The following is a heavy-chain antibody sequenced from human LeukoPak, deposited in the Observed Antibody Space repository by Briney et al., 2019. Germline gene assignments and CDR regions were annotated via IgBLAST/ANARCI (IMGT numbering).Heavy chain of an antibody. CDR1: GFTFSDAW. D-gene: IGHD6-25*01. V-gene: IGHV3-15*01. CDR2: IKSKIDGGTI. Sequence: GGSLRLSCVGSGFTFSDAWISCVRQAPGKGLEWVGRIKSKIDGGTIDYAAPVKGRFTISRDDSRNTLYLQMNSLKTEDTAVYYCTTRRQDGCWGQGTLVTVS. CDR3: TTRRQDGC. J-gene: IGHJ4*02.